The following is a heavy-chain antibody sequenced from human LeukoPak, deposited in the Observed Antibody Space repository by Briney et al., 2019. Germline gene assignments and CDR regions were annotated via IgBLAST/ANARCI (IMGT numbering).Heavy chain of an antibody. CDR3: ARDRVTMARGAFDI. V-gene: IGHV3-30-3*01. D-gene: IGHD2-2*01. CDR1: GFTFTYYA. Sequence: GGSLRLSCAASGFTFTYYAMNWVRQAPGKGLDWVALISYDGSNEYYADSVKGRFTISRDDSKNMVYLQMNSLRAEDTAVYYCARDRVTMARGAFDIWGQGTMVTVSS. J-gene: IGHJ3*02. CDR2: ISYDGSNE.